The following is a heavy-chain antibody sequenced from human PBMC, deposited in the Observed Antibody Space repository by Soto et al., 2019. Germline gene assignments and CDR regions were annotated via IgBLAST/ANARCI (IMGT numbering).Heavy chain of an antibody. D-gene: IGHD2-21*02. CDR2: IHHSGSI. V-gene: IGHV4-30-4*08. J-gene: IGHJ6*02. Sequence: QVQLQQSGPGLVKPSQTLSLTCTASGDSISSDYYHWTWIRQSPGKGLEWIGYIHHSGSILYNPSLKSRVTMSVDTSKNQSSLHLTSVTAADTAVYFCAREDDGGDSLDVWGQGTTVTVSS. CDR1: GDSISSDYYH. CDR3: AREDDGGDSLDV.